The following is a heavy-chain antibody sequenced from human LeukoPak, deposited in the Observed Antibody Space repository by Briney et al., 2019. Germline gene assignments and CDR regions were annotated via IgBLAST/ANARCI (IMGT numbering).Heavy chain of an antibody. CDR2: ISGSGGST. V-gene: IGHV3-23*01. D-gene: IGHD2-2*02. J-gene: IGHJ3*02. CDR3: AKGSRYCSSTSCYMAGDAFDI. Sequence: GGSLRLSCAASGFTLSSYAMSWVRQAPGKGLEWVSAISGSGGSTYYADSVKGRFTISRDNSKNTLYLQMNSLRAEGTAVYYCAKGSRYCSSTSCYMAGDAFDIWGQGTMVTVSS. CDR1: GFTLSSYA.